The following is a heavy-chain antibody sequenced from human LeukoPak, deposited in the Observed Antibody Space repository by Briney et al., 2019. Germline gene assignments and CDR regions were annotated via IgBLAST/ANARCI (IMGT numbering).Heavy chain of an antibody. V-gene: IGHV4-30-2*01. CDR3: XXXXPFSMIVWIDAFDI. Sequence: SQTLSLTCAVSGGSISSGGYSWSWIRQPPGKGLEWIGYIYHSGSTYYNPSLKSRVTISVDRSKNQFSLKLSSVTAADTAVYXXXXXXPFSMIVWIDAFDIWGQGTMVTVSS. J-gene: IGHJ3*02. CDR2: IYHSGST. CDR1: GGSISSGGYS. D-gene: IGHD3-22*01.